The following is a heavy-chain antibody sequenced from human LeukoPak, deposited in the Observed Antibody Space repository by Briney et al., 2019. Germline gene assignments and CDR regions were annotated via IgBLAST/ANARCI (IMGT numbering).Heavy chain of an antibody. Sequence: GGSLRLSCAASGFTFRSYWMSWVRQARGKGLELVANIKQDGSEKYYADSVKGRFTISRDNAKNSLYLQMNSLRAEDTAVYSCARRAGAYSHPYDYWGQGTLVTVSS. CDR3: ARRAGAYSHPYDY. CDR1: GFTFRSYW. V-gene: IGHV3-7*01. CDR2: IKQDGSEK. D-gene: IGHD4/OR15-4a*01. J-gene: IGHJ4*02.